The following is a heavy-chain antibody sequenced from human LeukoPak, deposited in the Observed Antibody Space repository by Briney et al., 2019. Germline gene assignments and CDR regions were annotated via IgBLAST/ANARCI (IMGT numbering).Heavy chain of an antibody. Sequence: PSETLSLTCTVSGGSITSGSYYWSWIRQPAGKGLEWIGRIYTSGSTNYNPSLKSRVTISVDTSKNQFSLKLSSVTAADTAVYYCARAYYDILTGYPTFDYWGQGTLVTVSS. CDR2: IYTSGST. CDR1: GGSITSGSYY. J-gene: IGHJ4*02. D-gene: IGHD3-9*01. V-gene: IGHV4-61*02. CDR3: ARAYYDILTGYPTFDY.